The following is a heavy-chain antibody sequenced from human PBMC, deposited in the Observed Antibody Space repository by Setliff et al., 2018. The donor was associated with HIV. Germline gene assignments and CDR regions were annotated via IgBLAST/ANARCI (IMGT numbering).Heavy chain of an antibody. Sequence: SETLSLTCTVSGDSISSYSWNWIRQPPGRGLEWIGYVYASGETNYNPSLKSRVTMSTDTSRNQFFLNLNYATAADTAVYFCARRVLQDSTITSSNWFDSWGQGTLVPSPQ. V-gene: IGHV4-4*09. CDR3: ARRVLQDSTITSSNWFDS. J-gene: IGHJ5*01. CDR1: GDSISSYS. CDR2: VYASGET. D-gene: IGHD2-2*01.